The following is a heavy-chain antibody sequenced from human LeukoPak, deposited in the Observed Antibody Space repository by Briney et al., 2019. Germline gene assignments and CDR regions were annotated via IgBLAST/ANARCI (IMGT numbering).Heavy chain of an antibody. CDR1: GGSISSYY. D-gene: IGHD3-22*01. CDR2: IYTSGST. V-gene: IGHV4-4*07. J-gene: IGHJ4*02. Sequence: SETLSLTCTVSGGSISSYYWSWIQQPAGKGLEWIGRIYTSGSTNYNPSLKSRVTMSVDTSKNQFSLKLSSVTAADTAVYYCARDRYDSSGYYLYYFDYWGQGTLVTVSS. CDR3: ARDRYDSSGYYLYYFDY.